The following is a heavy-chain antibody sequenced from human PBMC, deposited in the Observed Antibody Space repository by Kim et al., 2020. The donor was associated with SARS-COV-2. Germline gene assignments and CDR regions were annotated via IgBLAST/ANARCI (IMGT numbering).Heavy chain of an antibody. CDR3: TRDKVSHLLWFGELSSMDV. CDR2: IRSKAYGGTT. CDR1: GFTFGDYA. J-gene: IGHJ6*02. D-gene: IGHD3-10*01. Sequence: GGSLRLSCTASGFTFGDYAMSWFRQAPGKGLEWVGFIRSKAYGGTTEYAASVKGRFTISRDDSKSIAYLQMNSLKTEDTAVYYCTRDKVSHLLWFGELSSMDVWGQGTTVTVSS. V-gene: IGHV3-49*03.